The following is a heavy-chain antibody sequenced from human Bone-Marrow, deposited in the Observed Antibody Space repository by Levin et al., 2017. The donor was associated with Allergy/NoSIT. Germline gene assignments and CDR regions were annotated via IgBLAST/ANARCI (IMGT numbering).Heavy chain of an antibody. Sequence: PGESLKISCKASGYTFTHYYIHWVRQAPVQGLEWMGWINPNNGATHYAQKFQGRVTITRDTSISTAYMDLGSLRSDDTAIYYCARRTSTAGYYYIEFGFWGQGTLVTVSS. CDR1: GYTFTHYY. CDR2: INPNNGAT. V-gene: IGHV1-2*02. J-gene: IGHJ4*02. D-gene: IGHD3-22*01. CDR3: ARRTSTAGYYYIEFGF.